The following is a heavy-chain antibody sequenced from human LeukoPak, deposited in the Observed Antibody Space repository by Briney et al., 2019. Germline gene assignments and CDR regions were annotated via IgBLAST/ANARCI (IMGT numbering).Heavy chain of an antibody. Sequence: GGSLGLSCAASRFTFSSYALHWVRQAPGKGLEWVALISYDGSNKYYADSVKGRFTISRDNSKNTLYLQMNSLRADDTAVYYCARDKNGGAFDYCGQGTLVTVSS. CDR2: ISYDGSNK. CDR1: RFTFSSYA. CDR3: ARDKNGGAFDY. V-gene: IGHV3-30-3*01. D-gene: IGHD3-10*01. J-gene: IGHJ4*02.